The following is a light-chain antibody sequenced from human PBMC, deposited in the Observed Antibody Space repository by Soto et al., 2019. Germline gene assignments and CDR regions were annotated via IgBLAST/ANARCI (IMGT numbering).Light chain of an antibody. V-gene: IGLV1-51*01. CDR2: DNN. CDR3: GTWDSSLSPYV. Sequence: QSVLTQPPSVSGAPGQRVTISCTGSRSNFGAGYDVHWYQQLPGTAPKLLIYDNNKRPSGIPDRFSGYKSGTSATLGITGLQTGAEADYYCGTWDSSLSPYVFRTGTK. J-gene: IGLJ1*01. CDR1: RSNFGAGYD.